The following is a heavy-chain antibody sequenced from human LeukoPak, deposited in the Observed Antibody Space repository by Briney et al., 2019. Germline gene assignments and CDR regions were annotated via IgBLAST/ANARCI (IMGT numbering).Heavy chain of an antibody. Sequence: PSETLSLTCTVSGXSISSYYWSWIRQPPGKGLEWLGFIYHTGSTNYNPSLKSRVTISVDTSKNQFSLKLTSVTAADTAVYYCARTYCSTTACPFDYWGQGTLVTVSS. CDR3: ARTYCSTTACPFDY. D-gene: IGHD2-2*01. CDR1: GXSISSYY. V-gene: IGHV4-59*08. J-gene: IGHJ4*02. CDR2: IYHTGST.